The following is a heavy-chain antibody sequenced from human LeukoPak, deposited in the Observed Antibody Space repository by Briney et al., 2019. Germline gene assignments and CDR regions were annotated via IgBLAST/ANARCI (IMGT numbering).Heavy chain of an antibody. CDR1: GGSISSSSYY. D-gene: IGHD6-13*01. CDR3: ARLTYSSTLSFDY. V-gene: IGHV4-61*01. CDR2: IYYSGST. Sequence: PSETPSLTCTVSGGSISSSSYYWSWIRQPPGTRLGWIGYIYYSGSTNYNPSLKSRVTISVDTSKNQFSLKLSSVTAADTAVYYCARLTYSSTLSFDYWGQGTLVTVSS. J-gene: IGHJ4*02.